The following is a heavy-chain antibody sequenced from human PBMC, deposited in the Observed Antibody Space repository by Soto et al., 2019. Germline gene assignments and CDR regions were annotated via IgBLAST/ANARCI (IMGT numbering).Heavy chain of an antibody. Sequence: SETLSLTCTVSGGSISSYYWSWIRQPPGKGLEWIGDIYYSGSTNYNPSLKSRVTISVDKSKNQFSLKLSSVTAADTAVYYCARHDVVTAIGYWGQGIXVTVSS. CDR2: IYYSGST. D-gene: IGHD2-21*02. CDR3: ARHDVVTAIGY. CDR1: GGSISSYY. V-gene: IGHV4-59*08. J-gene: IGHJ4*02.